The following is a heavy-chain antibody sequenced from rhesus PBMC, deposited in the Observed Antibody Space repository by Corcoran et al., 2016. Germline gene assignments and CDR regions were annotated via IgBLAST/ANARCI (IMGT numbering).Heavy chain of an antibody. CDR1: GGSISDDYY. D-gene: IGHD3-28*01. CDR2: IYGSGGGT. J-gene: IGHJ4*01. V-gene: IGHV4-106*01. CDR3: EGDSGYYATFDY. Sequence: QVQLQESGPGLVKPSETLSLTCAVSGGSISDDYYWNWIRQPPGKGLERIGYIYGSGGGTNYNPSLKNRVTISIDTSKNQFSLKLSSVTAADTAVYYCEGDSGYYATFDYWGQGVLVTVSS.